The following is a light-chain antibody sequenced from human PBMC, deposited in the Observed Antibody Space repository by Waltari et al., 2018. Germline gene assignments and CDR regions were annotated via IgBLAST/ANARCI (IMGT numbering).Light chain of an antibody. CDR3: QMYVRLPVT. J-gene: IGKJ1*01. Sequence: EIVLTQSPCTLSLSPGERATLPCRARQSVGRSLAWYQRKPGQAPRLLIYDTSNRATGIPERFSGSGSGTDFSLTISRLEPEDFAVYYCQMYVRLPVTFGQGTKVEIK. V-gene: IGKV3-20*01. CDR2: DTS. CDR1: QSVGRS.